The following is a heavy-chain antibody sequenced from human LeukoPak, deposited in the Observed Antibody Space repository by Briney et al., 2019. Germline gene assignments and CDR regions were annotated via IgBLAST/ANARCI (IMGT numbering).Heavy chain of an antibody. Sequence: PGGSLRLSYAASGFTFITYGMHWVRQAPGKGLEWVALIWYDGSYKYYADSVKGRFTISRDNSKNTLYLQMNSLRAEDTAVYYCAREYYDSSDYPRQHYFDYWGQGTLVTVSS. CDR3: AREYYDSSDYPRQHYFDY. D-gene: IGHD3-22*01. CDR1: GFTFITYG. J-gene: IGHJ4*02. CDR2: IWYDGSYK. V-gene: IGHV3-33*01.